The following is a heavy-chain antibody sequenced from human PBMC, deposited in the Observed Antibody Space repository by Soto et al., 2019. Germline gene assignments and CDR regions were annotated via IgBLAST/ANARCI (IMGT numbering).Heavy chain of an antibody. V-gene: IGHV3-33*06. D-gene: IGHD1-1*01. CDR1: GFTFSSYG. CDR2: IWYDGSNK. CDR3: AKTPRSSRNPNAYYFDY. J-gene: IGHJ4*02. Sequence: PGGSLRLSCAASGFTFSSYGMHWVRQAPGKGLEWVAVIWYDGSNKYYADSVKGRFTISRDNARNRLYLQMNSLRAEDTAVYYCAKTPRSSRNPNAYYFDYWGQGTLVTVSS.